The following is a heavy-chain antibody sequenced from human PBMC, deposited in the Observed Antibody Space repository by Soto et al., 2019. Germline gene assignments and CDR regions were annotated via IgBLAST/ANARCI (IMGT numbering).Heavy chain of an antibody. CDR3: AHERNIAATNDAFDI. V-gene: IGHV3-9*01. CDR1: GFTFDDYD. J-gene: IGHJ3*02. CDR2: ISWNSGSI. D-gene: IGHD6-13*01. Sequence: EVQLVESGGGLVQPGRSLRLSCAASGFTFDDYDMHWVRQAPGQGLEWVSGISWNSGSIGYADSVKGRFTISRDNAKNSLYLQMNSLRAEDTALYYCAHERNIAATNDAFDIWGQGTMVTVSS.